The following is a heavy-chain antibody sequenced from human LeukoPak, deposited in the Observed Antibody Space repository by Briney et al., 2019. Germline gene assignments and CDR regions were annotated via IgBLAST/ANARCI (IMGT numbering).Heavy chain of an antibody. D-gene: IGHD3-22*01. CDR1: GYTFTSCF. CDR3: ARDRTHYYDSSGYYSRWEY. Sequence: ASVKVSCKASGYTFTSCFMYWMRQAPGQGLEWMGLINPRGGTTRYAQKFQGRVTMTRDTSTSTVYMELSSLRSEDTAMYYCARDRTHYYDSSGYYSRWEYWGQGTLVTVSS. V-gene: IGHV1-46*01. CDR2: INPRGGTT. J-gene: IGHJ4*02.